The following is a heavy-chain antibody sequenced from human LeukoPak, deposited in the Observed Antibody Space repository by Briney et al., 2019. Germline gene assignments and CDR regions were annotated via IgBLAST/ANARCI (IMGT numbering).Heavy chain of an antibody. J-gene: IGHJ4*02. CDR2: INHSGST. Sequence: SETLSLTCAVYGGSLSGYYWSWIRQPPGKGLEWIGEINHSGSTNYNPSLKSRVTISVDTSKNQFSLKLSSVTAADTAVYYCARDKGSSGLDYWGQGTLVTVSS. D-gene: IGHD6-25*01. V-gene: IGHV4-34*01. CDR3: ARDKGSSGLDY. CDR1: GGSLSGYY.